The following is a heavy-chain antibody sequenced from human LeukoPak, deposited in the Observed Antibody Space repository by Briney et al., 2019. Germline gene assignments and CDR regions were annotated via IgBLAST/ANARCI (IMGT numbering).Heavy chain of an antibody. CDR1: GYTFTGYY. CDR2: INPNSGGT. J-gene: IGHJ4*02. CDR3: ARDRAVAGTFDY. V-gene: IGHV1-2*02. Sequence: ASVRVSCKASGYTFTGYYMHWVRQAPGQGLEWMGWINPNSGGTNYAQKFQGRVTMTRDTSISTAYMELSRLRSDDTAVYYCARDRAVAGTFDYWGQGTLVTVSS. D-gene: IGHD6-19*01.